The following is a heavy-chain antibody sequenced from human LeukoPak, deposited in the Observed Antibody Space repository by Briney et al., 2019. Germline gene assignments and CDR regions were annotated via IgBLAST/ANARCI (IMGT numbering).Heavy chain of an antibody. Sequence: PSETLSLTCAVYGGSFSGYYWSWIRQPPGKGLEWIGEINHSGSTNCNPSLKSRVTISVDTSKNQFSLKLSSVTAADTAVYYCARGWIAAAGDYWGQGTLVTVSS. CDR3: ARGWIAAAGDY. CDR1: GGSFSGYY. D-gene: IGHD6-13*01. CDR2: INHSGST. J-gene: IGHJ4*02. V-gene: IGHV4-34*01.